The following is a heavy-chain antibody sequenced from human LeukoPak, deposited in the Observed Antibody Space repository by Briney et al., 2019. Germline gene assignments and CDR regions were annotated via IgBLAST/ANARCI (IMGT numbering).Heavy chain of an antibody. CDR1: GFTFSSYA. J-gene: IGHJ5*02. D-gene: IGHD2-2*01. V-gene: IGHV3-30*04. CDR2: ISYDGSNK. CDR3: ATGDKELLFKRWKGGFDP. Sequence: QTGGSLRLSCAASGFTFSSYAMHWVRQAPGKGLEWVAIISYDGSNKYYAESVKGRFTISRDNSKNTLYLQMNSLRAEDTAVYYCATGDKELLFKRWKGGFDPWGQGTLVTVSS.